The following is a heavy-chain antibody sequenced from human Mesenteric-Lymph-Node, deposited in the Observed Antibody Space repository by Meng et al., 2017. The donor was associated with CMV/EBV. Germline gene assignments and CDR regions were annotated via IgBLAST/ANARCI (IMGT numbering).Heavy chain of an antibody. CDR1: GFTVSNNY. V-gene: IGHV3-53*01. J-gene: IGHJ4*02. D-gene: IGHD1-26*01. CDR2: IYDVGTT. Sequence: GESLKISCAASGFTVSNNYMSWVRQAPGQGLEWVALIYDVGTTYYADSVKGRFTISKDNYKNTLYLQMNSLRVEDTAVYYCVKEGIVGFIFFDSWGQGTPVTVSS. CDR3: VKEGIVGFIFFDS.